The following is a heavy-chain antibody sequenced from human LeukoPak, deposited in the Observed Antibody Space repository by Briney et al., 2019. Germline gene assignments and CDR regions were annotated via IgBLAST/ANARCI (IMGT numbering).Heavy chain of an antibody. D-gene: IGHD3-22*01. J-gene: IGHJ3*02. Sequence: SGKFSSKAPGGTFISYGITWVRRAPGQGREWMGGVIPIFGTAKYPQKFQGRVTITADQSTSTAYMELSSLRSEDTAVYYCARVRRLYYYDSSGLDAFDIWGQGTMVTVSS. V-gene: IGHV1-69*01. CDR2: VIPIFGTA. CDR3: ARVRRLYYYDSSGLDAFDI. CDR1: GGTFISYG.